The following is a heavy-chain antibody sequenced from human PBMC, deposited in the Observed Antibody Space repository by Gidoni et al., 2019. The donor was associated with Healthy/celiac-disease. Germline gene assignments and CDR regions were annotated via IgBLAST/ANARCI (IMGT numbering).Heavy chain of an antibody. J-gene: IGHJ6*02. CDR2: IIPIFGTA. Sequence: QVQLVQSGAEVKKSGSSVKVSCKASGGTFSSYAISGVRQAPGQGLEWMGGIIPIFGTANYAQKFQGRVTITADESTSTAYMELSSLRSEDTAVYYCARDREGPGMDVWGQGTTVTVSS. CDR3: ARDREGPGMDV. V-gene: IGHV1-69*01. CDR1: GGTFSSYA.